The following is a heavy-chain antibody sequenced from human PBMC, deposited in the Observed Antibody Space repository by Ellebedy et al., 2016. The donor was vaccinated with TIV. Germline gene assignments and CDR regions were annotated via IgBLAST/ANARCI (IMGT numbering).Heavy chain of an antibody. CDR2: TYYRSKWYT. D-gene: IGHD3-10*01. CDR3: ARDFTTVRGVTNPFDY. V-gene: IGHV6-1*01. Sequence: SETLSLXXAISGDSVSGNSAAWSWIRQSPSRGLQWLGRTYYRSKWYTYYAESVKSRITINQDTSKNQFSLQLNSVTPEDTAVYYCARDFTTVRGVTNPFDYWGQGTLVTVSS. CDR1: GDSVSGNSAA. J-gene: IGHJ4*02.